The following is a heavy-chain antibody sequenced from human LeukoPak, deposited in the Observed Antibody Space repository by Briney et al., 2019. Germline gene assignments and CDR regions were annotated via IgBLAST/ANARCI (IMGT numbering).Heavy chain of an antibody. D-gene: IGHD3-9*01. CDR3: ARARYDILTGPTDFDY. CDR1: GGSISSGGYY. Sequence: TLSLTCTVSGGSISSGGYYWRWIRQHPGKGLEWIGYIYYSGSTYYNPSLKSRVTISVDTSKNQFSLKLSSVTAADTAVYYCARARYDILTGPTDFDYWGQGTLVTVSS. V-gene: IGHV4-31*03. J-gene: IGHJ4*02. CDR2: IYYSGST.